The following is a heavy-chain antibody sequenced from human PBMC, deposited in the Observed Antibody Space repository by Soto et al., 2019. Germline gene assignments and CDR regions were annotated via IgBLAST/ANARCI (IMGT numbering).Heavy chain of an antibody. CDR3: ARDKGITMIVAPGWFDP. J-gene: IGHJ5*02. Sequence: GASVKVSCKASGGTFSSYAISWVRQAPGQGLEWMGGIIPIFGTANYAQKFQGRVTITADESTSTAYMELSSLRSEDTAVYYCARDKGITMIVAPGWFDPWGQGTLVTVSS. D-gene: IGHD3-22*01. CDR2: IIPIFGTA. CDR1: GGTFSSYA. V-gene: IGHV1-69*13.